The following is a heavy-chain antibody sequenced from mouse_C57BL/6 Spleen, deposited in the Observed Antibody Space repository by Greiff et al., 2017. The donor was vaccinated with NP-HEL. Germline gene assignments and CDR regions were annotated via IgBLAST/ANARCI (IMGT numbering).Heavy chain of an antibody. CDR3: TREGSSGFLYAMDY. J-gene: IGHJ4*01. V-gene: IGHV1-5*01. CDR2: IYPGNSDT. CDR1: GYTFTSYW. D-gene: IGHD3-2*02. Sequence: VQLQQSGTVLARPGASVKMSCKTSGYTFTSYWMHWVKQRPGQGLEWIGAIYPGNSDTSYNQKFKGKAKLTAVTSASTAYMELSSLTNEDSAVYYCTREGSSGFLYAMDYWGQGTSVTVSS.